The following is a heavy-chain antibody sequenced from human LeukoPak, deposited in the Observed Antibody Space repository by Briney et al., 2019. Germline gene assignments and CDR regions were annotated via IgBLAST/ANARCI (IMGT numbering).Heavy chain of an antibody. V-gene: IGHV3-53*01. J-gene: IGHJ6*04. Sequence: PGGSLRLSCAASGFTVSSNYMGWVRQAPGKGLEWVSVIYSGGSTYYADSVKGRFTISRDNSKNTLYLQMNSLRAEDTAVYYCARVGGMGAYYYYGMDVWGKGTTVTVSS. CDR2: IYSGGST. CDR1: GFTVSSNY. CDR3: ARVGGMGAYYYYGMDV. D-gene: IGHD3-16*01.